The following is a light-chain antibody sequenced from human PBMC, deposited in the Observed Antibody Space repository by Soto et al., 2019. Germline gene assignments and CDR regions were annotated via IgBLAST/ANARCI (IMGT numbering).Light chain of an antibody. CDR2: AAS. Sequence: DIQLTQSPTFLAASVGDRVTITCRASQGISSYLVWYQQRPGKAPKLLIYAASTLQSGVPSRFSGSGSGTEFTLTISSLQPEDFATYYCQPLNTYPITFGLGTRLEI. CDR1: QGISSY. J-gene: IGKJ5*01. CDR3: QPLNTYPIT. V-gene: IGKV1-9*01.